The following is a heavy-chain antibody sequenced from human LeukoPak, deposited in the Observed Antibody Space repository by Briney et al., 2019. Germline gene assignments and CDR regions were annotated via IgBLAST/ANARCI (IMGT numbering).Heavy chain of an antibody. J-gene: IGHJ4*02. V-gene: IGHV1-69*13. Sequence: ASVKVSCKASGYTFTSYYMHWVRQAPGQGLEWMGGIIPIFGTANYAQKFQGRVTITADESTSTAYMELSSLRSEDTAVYYCARDQIPGIAAAGSKYYFDYWGQGTLVTVSS. CDR3: ARDQIPGIAAAGSKYYFDY. D-gene: IGHD6-13*01. CDR2: IIPIFGTA. CDR1: GYTFTSYY.